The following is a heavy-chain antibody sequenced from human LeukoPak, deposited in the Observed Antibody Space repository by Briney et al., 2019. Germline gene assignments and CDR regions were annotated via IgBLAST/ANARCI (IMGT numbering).Heavy chain of an antibody. CDR3: ARDYRAMVTDYYYGMDV. Sequence: PSETLFLTCTVSVGSISSYYWSWIRQPPGKGLEWIGYIYYSGSTNYNPSLKSRVTISVDTSKNQLSLKLSSVTAADTAVYYCARDYRAMVTDYYYGMDVWGQGTTVTVSS. J-gene: IGHJ6*02. CDR2: IYYSGST. D-gene: IGHD5-18*01. CDR1: VGSISSYY. V-gene: IGHV4-59*01.